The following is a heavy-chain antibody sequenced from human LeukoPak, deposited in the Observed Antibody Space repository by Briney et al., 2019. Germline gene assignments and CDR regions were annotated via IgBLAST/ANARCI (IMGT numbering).Heavy chain of an antibody. V-gene: IGHV3-21*01. CDR2: ISSSSSYI. Sequence: GGSLRLSCAASGFTFSSYSMNWVRQAPGKGLEWVSSISSSSSYIYYTDSVKGRFTISRDNAKKSLYLQMNSLRAEDTAVYYCARDTRDSSRAGGSWFDPWGQGTLVTVSS. D-gene: IGHD6-13*01. J-gene: IGHJ5*02. CDR1: GFTFSSYS. CDR3: ARDTRDSSRAGGSWFDP.